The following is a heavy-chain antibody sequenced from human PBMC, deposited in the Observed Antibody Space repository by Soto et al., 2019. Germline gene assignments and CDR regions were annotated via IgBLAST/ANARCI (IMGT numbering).Heavy chain of an antibody. CDR2: TYYRSKWYN. J-gene: IGHJ4*02. Sequence: QTLSLAWAICGYSVSSNSAAWNLIRQSPSRGLEWLGRTYYRSKWYNDYAVSVKSRITINPDTSKNQFSLQLNSVTPEDTAVYYCARVGYDILTGYWYYFDYWGQGTLVSVSS. CDR3: ARVGYDILTGYWYYFDY. CDR1: GYSVSSNSAA. V-gene: IGHV6-1*01. D-gene: IGHD3-9*01.